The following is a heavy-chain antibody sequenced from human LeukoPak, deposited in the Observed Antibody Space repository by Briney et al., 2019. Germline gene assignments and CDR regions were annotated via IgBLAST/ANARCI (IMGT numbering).Heavy chain of an antibody. CDR3: ARGREYSPYDY. Sequence: SGTLSLTCAVSGGSISSYYWSWVRQPPGKGLEGIGYIYYTGSTNYNPSLKSRVIISLDTSKNQFSLTLSSVTAADTAVYYCARGREYSPYDYWGQGTLVTVSS. CDR2: IYYTGST. V-gene: IGHV4-59*01. CDR1: GGSISSYY. J-gene: IGHJ4*02. D-gene: IGHD5-18*01.